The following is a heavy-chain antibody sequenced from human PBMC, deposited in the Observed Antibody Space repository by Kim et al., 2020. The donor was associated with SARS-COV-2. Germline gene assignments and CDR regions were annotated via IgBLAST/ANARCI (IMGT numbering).Heavy chain of an antibody. CDR3: ARQGLWFGELSSTYYFDY. J-gene: IGHJ4*02. V-gene: IGHV4-59*08. D-gene: IGHD3-10*01. CDR1: GGSISSYY. Sequence: SETLSLTCTVSGGSISSYYWSWIRQPPGKGLEWIGYIYYSGSTNYNPSLKSRVTISVDTSKNQSSLKLSSVTAADTAVYYCARQGLWFGELSSTYYFDYWGQGTLVAVSS. CDR2: IYYSGST.